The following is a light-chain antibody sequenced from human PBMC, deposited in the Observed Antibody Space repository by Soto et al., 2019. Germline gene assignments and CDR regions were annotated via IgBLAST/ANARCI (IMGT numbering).Light chain of an antibody. V-gene: IGKV1-27*01. J-gene: IGKJ5*01. CDR1: QGISNY. CDR2: AAS. CDR3: QKYNSDPIT. Sequence: DIQMTQSTSSLSASVGDRVTITCRASQGISNYLAWYQLKPGKVPKLLLYAASTLQSGVPSRFSGSGSGTDFTLTISSLQPEDVATYYCQKYNSDPITFGQGTRLEIK.